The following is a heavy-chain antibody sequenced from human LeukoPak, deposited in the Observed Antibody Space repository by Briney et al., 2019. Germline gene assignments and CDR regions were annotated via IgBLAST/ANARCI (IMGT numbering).Heavy chain of an antibody. V-gene: IGHV3-9*03. CDR1: GFTFDDYA. CDR3: AKGAARLSLFTSFDY. CDR2: ISWNSGGI. Sequence: GRSLRLSCAASGFTFDDYAMHWVRQAPGKGLEWVSGISWNSGGIGYADSAKGRFTISRDNAKNSLYLQMNSLRPEDMALYYCAKGAARLSLFTSFDYWGQGTLVTVSS. J-gene: IGHJ4*02. D-gene: IGHD3-16*01.